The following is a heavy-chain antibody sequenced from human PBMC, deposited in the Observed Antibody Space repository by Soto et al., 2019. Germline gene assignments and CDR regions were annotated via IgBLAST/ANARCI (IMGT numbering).Heavy chain of an antibody. CDR2: ISGYNGNT. J-gene: IGHJ4*02. Sequence: QVQLVQSGAEVKKPGASVKVSCKASGYTFSNYGISWVRQAPGQGLEWMGWISGYNGNTNYAQKFQGRVTMTTDTFKNRAYIKLRSLRSDERGLYSCARVSSYGDYYWGQGTPVTVSP. CDR3: ARVSSYGDYY. D-gene: IGHD4-17*01. CDR1: GYTFSNYG. V-gene: IGHV1-18*01.